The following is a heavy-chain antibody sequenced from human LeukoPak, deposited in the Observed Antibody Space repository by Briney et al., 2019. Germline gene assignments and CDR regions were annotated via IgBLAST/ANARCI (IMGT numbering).Heavy chain of an antibody. Sequence: AGGSLRLSCTGSGFTFGDYSMNWVRQAPGKGLEWVAFIRSKAHGGTTEYAASVKGRFTFSRDDSRSVAYLQMNNLRTEDTAVYYCARDQVYYYFWSAYWGQGTLVTVSS. V-gene: IGHV3-49*04. D-gene: IGHD3-3*01. J-gene: IGHJ4*02. CDR1: GFTFGDYS. CDR2: IRSKAHGGTT. CDR3: ARDQVYYYFWSAY.